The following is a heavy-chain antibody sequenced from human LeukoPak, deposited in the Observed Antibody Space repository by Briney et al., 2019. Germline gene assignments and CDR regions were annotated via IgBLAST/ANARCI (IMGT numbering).Heavy chain of an antibody. CDR2: INPNSGGT. V-gene: IGHV1-2*06. Sequence: ASVMVSCKASGYTFTGYYMHWVRQAPGQGLEWMGRINPNSGGTNYAQKFQGRVTMTRDTSISTAYMELSRLRSDDTAVYYCARETYSSSSRWFDPWGQGTLVTVSS. D-gene: IGHD6-6*01. CDR3: ARETYSSSSRWFDP. J-gene: IGHJ5*02. CDR1: GYTFTGYY.